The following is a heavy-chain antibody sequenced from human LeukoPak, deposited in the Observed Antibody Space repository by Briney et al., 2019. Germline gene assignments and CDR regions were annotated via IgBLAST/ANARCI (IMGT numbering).Heavy chain of an antibody. J-gene: IGHJ4*02. CDR3: ARWGDPKILDQ. D-gene: IGHD2-21*01. CDR2: IWYDGSNK. CDR1: GFTFSSHG. Sequence: GGSLRLSCAASGFTFSSHGMHWVRQAPGKGLELVAVIWYDGSNKYYADSVKGRFTISRDNSKNTLYLQMNSLRAEDTAVYYCARWGDPKILDQWGQGILVTVSS. V-gene: IGHV3-33*01.